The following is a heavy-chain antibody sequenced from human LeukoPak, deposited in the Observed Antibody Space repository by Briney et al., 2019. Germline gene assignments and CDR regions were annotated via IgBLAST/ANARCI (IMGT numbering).Heavy chain of an antibody. V-gene: IGHV3-53*01. CDR3: ARDRLIQLWPGPSYYYYYGMDV. D-gene: IGHD5-18*01. CDR2: IYSGGST. Sequence: PGGSLRLSCAASGFTFSSFAMSWVRQAPGKGLEWVSVIYSGGSTYYADSVKGRFTISRDNSKNTLYLQMNSLRAEDTAVYYCARDRLIQLWPGPSYYYYYGMDVWGQGTTVTVSS. J-gene: IGHJ6*02. CDR1: GFTFSSFA.